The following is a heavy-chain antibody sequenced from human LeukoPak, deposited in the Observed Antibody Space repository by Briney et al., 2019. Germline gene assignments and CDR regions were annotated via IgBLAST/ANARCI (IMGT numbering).Heavy chain of an antibody. CDR3: ARERDSGYDSLYYYYYMDV. Sequence: GGSLRLSCAASDFIFSSYSMTWVRQAPGKGLEWVSFIRSGSTVTYYADSVKGRFTISRDNAKNSLYLQMNSLRAEDTDVYYCARERDSGYDSLYYYYYMDVWGKGTTVTVSS. D-gene: IGHD5-12*01. V-gene: IGHV3-21*01. CDR1: DFIFSSYS. CDR2: IRSGSTVT. J-gene: IGHJ6*03.